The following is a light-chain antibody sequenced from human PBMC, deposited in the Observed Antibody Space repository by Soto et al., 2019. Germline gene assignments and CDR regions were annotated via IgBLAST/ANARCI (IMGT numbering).Light chain of an antibody. CDR2: WAS. CDR3: QQYYSTPLT. Sequence: DIVMTQSPDSLAVSLGERATINCKSSQSVLYSSNNKNDLAWYQKNPGQPPKLLIYWASTRESGVPDRFSGSGSGTDFTLTISSLQAEDVAVYYCQQYYSTPLTFGQGTKVEIK. J-gene: IGKJ1*01. CDR1: QSVLYSSNNKND. V-gene: IGKV4-1*01.